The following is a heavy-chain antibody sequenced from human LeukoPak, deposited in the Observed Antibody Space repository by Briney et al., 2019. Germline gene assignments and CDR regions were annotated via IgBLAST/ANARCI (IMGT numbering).Heavy chain of an antibody. CDR3: ARRSYRYYYDY. D-gene: IGHD3-16*02. V-gene: IGHV4-39*01. CDR2: IYYSGRT. CDR1: GASITNSDYY. J-gene: IGHJ4*02. Sequence: KTSETLSLTCTVPGASITNSDYYWDWIRQPPGKGLEWIGSIYYSGRTNYNPSLKSRVTIAVDTSKNRFSLKLNSVTAADTAVYYCARRSYRYYYDYWGQGTLVTVSS.